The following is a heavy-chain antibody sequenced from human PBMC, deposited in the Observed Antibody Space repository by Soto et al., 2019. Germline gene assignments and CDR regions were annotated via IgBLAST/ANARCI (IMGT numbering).Heavy chain of an antibody. D-gene: IGHD1-7*01. Sequence: EVQLLESGGGLVQPGGSLRLSCAASGFTFSSYGMTWVRQAPGKGLEWVSFSSATGAGTYYADSVKGRFIISRDNSKNTLHLQMTSLRADDTAVYYCAKDRRAGGNYGFYSDFWGQGALVIVSS. V-gene: IGHV3-23*01. J-gene: IGHJ4*02. CDR3: AKDRRAGGNYGFYSDF. CDR1: GFTFSSYG. CDR2: SSATGAGT.